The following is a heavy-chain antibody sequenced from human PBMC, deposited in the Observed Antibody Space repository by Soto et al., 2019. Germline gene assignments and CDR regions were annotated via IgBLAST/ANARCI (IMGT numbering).Heavy chain of an antibody. CDR1: GFTFDDYA. CDR3: AKDRVRGRFGEASFDA. V-gene: IGHV3-9*01. D-gene: IGHD3-10*01. CDR2: ITWNTHKI. Sequence: EVQLVESGGGLVQPGRSLRLSCAASGFTFDDYAMHWVRQAPGKGLEWVSGITWNTHKIAYADSVEGRFTIPRDNAKNSLYLQMNSLRAEDTALYYCAKDRVRGRFGEASFDAWGQGTLVTVSS. J-gene: IGHJ3*01.